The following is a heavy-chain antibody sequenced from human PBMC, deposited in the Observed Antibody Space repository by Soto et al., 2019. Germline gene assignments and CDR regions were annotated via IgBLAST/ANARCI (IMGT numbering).Heavy chain of an antibody. J-gene: IGHJ4*02. D-gene: IGHD3-10*01. CDR3: ARVGTAGDFDY. V-gene: IGHV1-2*04. CDR2: INPNSGGT. Sequence: QVQLVQSGAEVKKPGASVKVSCKASGYTFTDYYMYWVRQAPGQGLEWMGWINPNSGGTNYAQKFQGWVSMTSDTFISTAYLEVSRLKSEDTAVYYCARVGTAGDFDYWGQGTLVTVSS. CDR1: GYTFTDYY.